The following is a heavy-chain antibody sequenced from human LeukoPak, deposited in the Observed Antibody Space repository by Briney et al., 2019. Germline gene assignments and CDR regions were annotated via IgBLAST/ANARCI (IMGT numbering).Heavy chain of an antibody. CDR3: ATVEIVGATNYYYYGMDV. D-gene: IGHD1-26*01. J-gene: IGHJ6*02. CDR2: FDPEDGET. V-gene: IGHV1-24*01. CDR1: GYTLTELS. Sequence: ASVKVSCKVSGYTLTELSMHWVRQAPGKGLEWVGGFDPEDGETIYAQKFQGRVTMTEDTSTDTAYMELSSLRSEDTAVYYRATVEIVGATNYYYYGMDVWGQGTTVTVSS.